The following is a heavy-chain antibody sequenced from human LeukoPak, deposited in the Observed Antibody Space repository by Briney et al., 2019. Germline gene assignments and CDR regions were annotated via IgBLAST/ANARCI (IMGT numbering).Heavy chain of an antibody. CDR2: IYTSGST. J-gene: IGHJ4*02. CDR3: ARGTEMATIGFDY. D-gene: IGHD5-24*01. Sequence: SQILSLTCTVSGGSISSGSYYWRWIRQPAGKGLEWIGRIYTSGSTNYNPSLKSRVTISVDTSKNQFSLKLSSVTAADTAVYYCARGTEMATIGFDYWGQGTLVTVSS. V-gene: IGHV4-61*02. CDR1: GGSISSGSYY.